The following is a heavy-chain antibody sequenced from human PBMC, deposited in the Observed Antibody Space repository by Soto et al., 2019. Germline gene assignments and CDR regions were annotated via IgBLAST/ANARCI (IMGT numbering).Heavy chain of an antibody. CDR3: ASNGYDYPNWFDP. J-gene: IGHJ5*02. Sequence: PSETLSLTCTVSGGSISSYYWSWIRQPPGKGLEWIGYIHHSGSTNYNPSLKSRVTISLDTSKKQFSLKLSSVTAADTAVYYCASNGYDYPNWFDPWGHGTLVTVSS. V-gene: IGHV4-59*01. D-gene: IGHD3-22*01. CDR1: GGSISSYY. CDR2: IHHSGST.